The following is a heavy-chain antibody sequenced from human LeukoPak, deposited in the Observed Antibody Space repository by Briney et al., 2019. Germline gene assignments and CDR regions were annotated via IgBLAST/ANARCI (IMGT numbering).Heavy chain of an antibody. CDR3: ARGGGLDV. Sequence: PGGSLRLSCVASGFTFSSSAMNWARQAPGKGLEWVASINHNGNVNHYVDSVKGRFTISRDNAKNSLYLQMSNLRAEDTAVYFCARGGGLDVWGQGATVTVSS. J-gene: IGHJ6*02. CDR2: INHNGNVN. V-gene: IGHV3-7*03. CDR1: GFTFSSSA. D-gene: IGHD3-16*01.